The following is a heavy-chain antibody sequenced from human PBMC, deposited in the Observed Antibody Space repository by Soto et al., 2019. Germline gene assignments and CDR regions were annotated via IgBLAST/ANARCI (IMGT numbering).Heavy chain of an antibody. V-gene: IGHV3-15*01. CDR3: TRYCSSTSCSSNYYGMDV. J-gene: IGHJ6*02. CDR2: IKSKTDGGTT. D-gene: IGHD2-2*01. CDR1: GFTFSNAW. Sequence: GGSLRLSCAASGFTFSNAWMSWVRQAPGKGLEWVGRIKSKTDGGTTDYAAPVKGRFTISRDDSKNTLYLQMNSLKTEDTAVYYCTRYCSSTSCSSNYYGMDVWGQGTTVTVYS.